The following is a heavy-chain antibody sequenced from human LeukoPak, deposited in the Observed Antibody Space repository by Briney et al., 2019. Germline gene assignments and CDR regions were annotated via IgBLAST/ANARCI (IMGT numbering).Heavy chain of an antibody. V-gene: IGHV3-30-3*01. CDR1: GFTFSSYA. J-gene: IGHJ4*02. Sequence: GRSLRLSCAASGFTFSSYAMHWVRQAPGKGLEGVAVISYDGSNKYYADSVKDRFTISRDNSKNTLYLQMNSLRAEDTAVYYRARDRCSSTSCYTLYYWGQGTLVTVSS. CDR2: ISYDGSNK. D-gene: IGHD2-2*02. CDR3: ARDRCSSTSCYTLYY.